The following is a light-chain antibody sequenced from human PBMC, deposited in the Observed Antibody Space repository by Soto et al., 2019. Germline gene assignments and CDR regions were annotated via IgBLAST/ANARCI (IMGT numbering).Light chain of an antibody. Sequence: EIVLTQSPGTLSLSPGERATLSSRASQSVSSSYLAWYQQKPGQAPRLLIYGASSRATGIPDRFSGSGSGTDFTLTISRLELEDFAVYYCQQYGSSATFGQGTKVEIK. CDR3: QQYGSSAT. J-gene: IGKJ1*01. CDR2: GAS. CDR1: QSVSSSY. V-gene: IGKV3-20*01.